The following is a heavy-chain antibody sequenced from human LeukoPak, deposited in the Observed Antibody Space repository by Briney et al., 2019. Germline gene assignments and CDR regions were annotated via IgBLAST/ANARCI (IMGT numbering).Heavy chain of an antibody. D-gene: IGHD3-10*01. V-gene: IGHV4-59*01. Sequence: SETQSLTCTVSGGSISGYFWTWIRQPPGKGLEWIGYISYSGSTNYNPSLKSRVTISVDTSKNQFSLKLRSVTAADTAVCYCASGAHGDSFDYWGQGTLVTVSS. CDR3: ASGAHGDSFDY. J-gene: IGHJ4*02. CDR1: GGSISGYF. CDR2: ISYSGST.